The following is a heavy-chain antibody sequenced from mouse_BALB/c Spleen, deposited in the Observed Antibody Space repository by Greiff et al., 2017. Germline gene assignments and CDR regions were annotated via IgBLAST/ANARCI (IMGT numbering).Heavy chain of an antibody. Sequence: VQLKESGAELVRSGASVKLSCTASGFNIKDYYMHWVKQRPEQGLEWIGWIDPENGDTEYAPKFQGKATMTADTSSNTAYLQLSSLTSEDTAVYCGNYGSSPPWFAYWGQGTLVTVSA. V-gene: IGHV14-4*02. CDR1: GFNIKDYY. CDR2: IDPENGDT. CDR3: NYGSSPPWFAY. D-gene: IGHD1-1*01. J-gene: IGHJ3*01.